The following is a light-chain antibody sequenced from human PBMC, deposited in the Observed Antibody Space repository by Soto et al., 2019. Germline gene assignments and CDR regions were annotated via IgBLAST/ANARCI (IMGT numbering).Light chain of an antibody. V-gene: IGLV2-14*01. CDR1: SSDVGGYNY. CDR2: DVS. Sequence: QSALTQPASVSGSPGQSITISCTGTSSDVGGYNYVSWYQQHPGKAPKLMIYDVSNRPSGVSNRFFGSKSGNTASLTISGLQAEDEADYYCSSYTSSLWVFGGGTQLTVL. CDR3: SSYTSSLWV. J-gene: IGLJ3*02.